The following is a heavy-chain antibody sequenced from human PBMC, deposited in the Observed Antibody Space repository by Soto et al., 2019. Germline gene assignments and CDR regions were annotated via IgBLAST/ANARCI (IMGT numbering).Heavy chain of an antibody. D-gene: IGHD5-18*01. CDR1: VFTNDG. CDR2: IDPSDSYT. V-gene: IGHV5-10-1*01. Sequence: AFMKSYFKGSVFTNDGIKRVRQMPGKGLEWMGKIDPSDSYTSYSPSFQGHVTISADKSISTAYLQWSSLKASDTAMHYCAMWIQGLHIWGQWRIVGVS. J-gene: IGHJ3*02. CDR3: AMWIQGLHI.